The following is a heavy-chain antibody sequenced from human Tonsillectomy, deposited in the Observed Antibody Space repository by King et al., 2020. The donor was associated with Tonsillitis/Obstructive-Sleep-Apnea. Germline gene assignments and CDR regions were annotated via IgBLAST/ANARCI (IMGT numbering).Heavy chain of an antibody. V-gene: IGHV1-46*01. CDR1: GYTFTSYY. Sequence: VQLVESGAEVKKPGASVRVSCKASGYTFTSYYLHLVRQAPGQGLEWLGIINPSYGITTCGQKFQGRGTMTRDKSTSTVYMELSSLRSEDTAVYYCARDMSVERVIDYWGQGTLVTVSS. CDR2: INPSYGIT. J-gene: IGHJ4*02. D-gene: IGHD3-10*01. CDR3: ARDMSVERVIDY.